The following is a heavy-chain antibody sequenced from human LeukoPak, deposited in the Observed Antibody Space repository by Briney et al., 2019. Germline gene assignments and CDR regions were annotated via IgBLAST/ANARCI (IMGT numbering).Heavy chain of an antibody. CDR2: ISTYNVNT. D-gene: IGHD4/OR15-4a*01. J-gene: IGHJ4*02. Sequence: ASVKVSCKASGYTFTNYDINWVRQAPGQGLEWMGWISTYNVNTNYAQKLQGRVTMTTDTSTGTAYMELRSLRSDDTAVYYCAKIAYGANFFDSWGQGTLVTVSS. CDR1: GYTFTNYD. V-gene: IGHV1-18*01. CDR3: AKIAYGANFFDS.